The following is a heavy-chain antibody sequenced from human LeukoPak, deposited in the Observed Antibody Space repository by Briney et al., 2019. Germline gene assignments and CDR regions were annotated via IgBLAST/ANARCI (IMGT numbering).Heavy chain of an antibody. Sequence: GGSLRLSCVASGFSSSSYSMNWVRQAPGKGLEWVSSSSDSNSKVYYADSVKGRFTISRDNAKNSLYLQMNSLRADDTAVYYCARETLEAFDIWGQGTMVTVSS. CDR2: SSDSNSKV. D-gene: IGHD1-1*01. J-gene: IGHJ3*02. CDR3: ARETLEAFDI. V-gene: IGHV3-21*01. CDR1: GFSSSSYS.